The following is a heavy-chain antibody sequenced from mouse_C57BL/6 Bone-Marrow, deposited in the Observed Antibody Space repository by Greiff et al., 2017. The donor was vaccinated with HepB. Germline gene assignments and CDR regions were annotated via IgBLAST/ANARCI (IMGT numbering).Heavy chain of an antibody. Sequence: QVQLKESGPGLVAPSQSLSITCTVSGFSLTSYGVHWVRQPPGKGLEWLVVIWSDGSTTYNSALKSRLSISKDNSKSQVFLKMNSLQTDDTAMYYCARHEGGSTMVKRGAMDYWGQGTSVTVSS. V-gene: IGHV2-6-1*01. D-gene: IGHD2-1*01. CDR2: IWSDGST. CDR3: ARHEGGSTMVKRGAMDY. CDR1: GFSLTSYG. J-gene: IGHJ4*01.